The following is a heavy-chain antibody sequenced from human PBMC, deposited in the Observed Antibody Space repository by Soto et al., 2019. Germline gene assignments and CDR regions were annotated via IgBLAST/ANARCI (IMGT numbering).Heavy chain of an antibody. J-gene: IGHJ4*02. D-gene: IGHD3-3*01. V-gene: IGHV3-30-3*01. CDR3: ATVFGVASDSFGY. Sequence: GGSLRLSCTASGFTFSIYVMRWIRQAPGKGLEWVAFTSYDSSTKYYADSVKGRFTVSRDNSKNTLYLQMNSLRPEDTAVYYCATVFGVASDSFGYWGQGTPVTVSS. CDR1: GFTFSIYV. CDR2: TSYDSSTK.